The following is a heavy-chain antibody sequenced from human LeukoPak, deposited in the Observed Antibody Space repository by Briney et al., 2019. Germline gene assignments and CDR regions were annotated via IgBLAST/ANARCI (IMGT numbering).Heavy chain of an antibody. D-gene: IGHD2-2*01. CDR3: ARVVVVAAAIWSYYMDV. J-gene: IGHJ6*03. CDR2: IYTSGST. V-gene: IGHV4-4*07. Sequence: SETLSLTCTVSGGSISSYHGRWIRQPAGKGLEWIGRIYTSGSTNYTPSLKSRVTMSVDTSKNQLSLKLSSVTAADTAVYYCARVVVVAAAIWSYYMDVWGKGTTVTVSS. CDR1: GGSISSYH.